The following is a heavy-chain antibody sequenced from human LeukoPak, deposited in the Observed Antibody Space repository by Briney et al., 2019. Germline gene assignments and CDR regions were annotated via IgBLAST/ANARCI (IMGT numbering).Heavy chain of an antibody. V-gene: IGHV7-4-1*02. CDR2: INTNTGNP. Sequence: GASVKVSCKASGYTFTSYAMNWVRQAPGQGLEWMGWINTNTGNPTYAQGFTGRFVFSLDTSVSTAYLQISSLKAEDTAVYYCAREVSQWLPTNNWFDPWGQGTLVTVSS. D-gene: IGHD6-19*01. J-gene: IGHJ5*02. CDR1: GYTFTSYA. CDR3: AREVSQWLPTNNWFDP.